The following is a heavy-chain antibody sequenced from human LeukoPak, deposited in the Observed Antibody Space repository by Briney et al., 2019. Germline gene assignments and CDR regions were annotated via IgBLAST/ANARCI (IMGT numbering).Heavy chain of an antibody. CDR1: GFTFSSYS. J-gene: IGHJ6*02. CDR3: ARAGDYYGSGSYYSPYRMDV. D-gene: IGHD3-10*01. Sequence: GGSLRLSCAASGFTFSSYSMNWVRQAPGKGLEWVSSISSSSSYIYYADSVKGRFTISRDNAKNSLYLQMNSLRAEDTAVYYCARAGDYYGSGSYYSPYRMDVWGQGTTVTVSS. V-gene: IGHV3-21*01. CDR2: ISSSSSYI.